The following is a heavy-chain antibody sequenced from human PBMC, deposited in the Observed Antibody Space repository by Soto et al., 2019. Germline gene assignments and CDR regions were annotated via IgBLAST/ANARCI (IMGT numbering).Heavy chain of an antibody. CDR1: GYTFSFYY. V-gene: IGHV1-46*01. CDR2: INPSDGGT. J-gene: IGHJ4*02. CDR3: ARSSRFGDLIQLDY. Sequence: QVQLVQSGAEVKKSGASVKVSCKASGYTFSFYYMNWVRQAPGQGLAWMGRINPSDGGTSYAQRFQGRVSMTRDTSTSTVYLELSSLRSEDTAVFYCARSSRFGDLIQLDYWGQGTLVTVSS. D-gene: IGHD3-10*01.